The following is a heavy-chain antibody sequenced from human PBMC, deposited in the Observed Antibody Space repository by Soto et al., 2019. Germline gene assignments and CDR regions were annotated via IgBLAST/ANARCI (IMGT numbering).Heavy chain of an antibody. CDR2: IYWDGDT. CDR1: GFSLNTGGVG. D-gene: IGHD2-15*01. V-gene: IGHV2-5*02. J-gene: IGHJ4*02. Sequence: QISLKESGPTLVKPTQTLTLTCTFSGFSLNTGGVGVGWLRQPPGKALEWLALIYWDGDTRYRPSLQSRLTVTADTSYNQVVLSMSSMGPEDTATYFCAHRNVEVVGGSTNTFDYCGQGALVTVSS. CDR3: AHRNVEVVGGSTNTFDY.